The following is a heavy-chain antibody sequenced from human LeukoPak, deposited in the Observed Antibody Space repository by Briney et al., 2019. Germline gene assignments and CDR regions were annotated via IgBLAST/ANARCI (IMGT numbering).Heavy chain of an antibody. D-gene: IGHD5-18*01. CDR1: GGSISNNY. J-gene: IGHJ4*02. V-gene: IGHV4-59*08. CDR2: IYNSGST. Sequence: PSETLSLTCTVSGGSISNNYWSWIRQPPGKGLEWIGYIYNSGSTNYNPSLKSRVTISVDTSKNQFSLKLSSVIAADTAVYYCARHAGLSYGFDYWGQGTLVTVFS. CDR3: ARHAGLSYGFDY.